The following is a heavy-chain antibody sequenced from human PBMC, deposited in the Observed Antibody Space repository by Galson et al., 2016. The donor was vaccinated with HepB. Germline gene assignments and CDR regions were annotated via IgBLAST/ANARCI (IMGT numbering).Heavy chain of an antibody. V-gene: IGHV1-46*03. CDR1: GYTFGTYY. CDR3: ARDRRYCSGGSCFYYSDY. D-gene: IGHD2-15*01. CDR2: INPSGGST. Sequence: SVKVSCKASGYTFGTYYMHWVRQAPGQGLEWMGIINPSGGSTSFAQRFQGRVTMTGDTSTSTVYMELSSLRSEGTAVYYCARDRRYCSGGSCFYYSDYWGQGTLVTVSS. J-gene: IGHJ4*02.